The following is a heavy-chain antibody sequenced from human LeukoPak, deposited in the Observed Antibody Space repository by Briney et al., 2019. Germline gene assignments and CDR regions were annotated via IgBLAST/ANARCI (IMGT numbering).Heavy chain of an antibody. V-gene: IGHV1-18*01. CDR2: ISAYNGNT. D-gene: IGHD3-3*01. J-gene: IGHJ5*02. Sequence: ASVKVSFKASGYTFTSYGISWVRQAPGQGLEWMGWISAYNGNTNYAQKLQGRVTMTTDTSTSTAYMELRSLRSDDTAVYYCARDLFGITIFGVVIPNWFDPWGQGTLVTVSS. CDR3: ARDLFGITIFGVVIPNWFDP. CDR1: GYTFTSYG.